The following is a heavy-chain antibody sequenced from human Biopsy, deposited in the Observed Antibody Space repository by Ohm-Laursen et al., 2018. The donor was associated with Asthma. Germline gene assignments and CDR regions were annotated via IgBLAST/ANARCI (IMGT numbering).Heavy chain of an antibody. Sequence: SVNVSCNASGGTFSNYAISWVRQAPGQGLEWMGGIIPMFGTTNYAQKIQGRVTITTDESTSTAYMELSSLRSDDTAVYYCASPTYCSGSSGVNNYYYALDVWGQGTTVTVSS. CDR3: ASPTYCSGSSGVNNYYYALDV. J-gene: IGHJ6*02. D-gene: IGHD2-15*01. CDR1: GGTFSNYA. V-gene: IGHV1-69*05. CDR2: IIPMFGTT.